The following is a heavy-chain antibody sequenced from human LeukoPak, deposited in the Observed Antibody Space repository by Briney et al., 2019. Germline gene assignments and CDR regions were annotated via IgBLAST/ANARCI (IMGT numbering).Heavy chain of an antibody. CDR3: ASVPTPYSSGWYDYFDY. D-gene: IGHD6-19*01. J-gene: IGHJ4*02. CDR2: ISYDGSNK. V-gene: IGHV3-30*04. CDR1: GFTFSSYA. Sequence: GGSLRLSCAASGFTFSSYAMHWVRQAPGKGLEWVAVISYDGSNKYYADSVKGRFTISRDNSKNTLYLQMNSLRAEDTVVYYCASVPTPYSSGWYDYFDYWGQGTLVTVSS.